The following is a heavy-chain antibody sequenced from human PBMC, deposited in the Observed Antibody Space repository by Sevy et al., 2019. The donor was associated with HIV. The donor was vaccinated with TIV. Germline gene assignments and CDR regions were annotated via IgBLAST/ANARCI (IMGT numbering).Heavy chain of an antibody. D-gene: IGHD3-9*01. CDR3: ARLPTDLQSFNYLLSTYFDS. CDR1: GFSFNNHW. V-gene: IGHV3-7*01. CDR2: IKHDGSEK. J-gene: IGHJ4*02. Sequence: GGSLRLSCAASGFSFNNHWMSWVRQAPEKGLEWVANIKHDGSEKYYADSLEGRFAVSRDNTMNSLFLTINSLRVEDTGVYFWARLPTDLQSFNYLLSTYFDSWGQGTLVTVSS.